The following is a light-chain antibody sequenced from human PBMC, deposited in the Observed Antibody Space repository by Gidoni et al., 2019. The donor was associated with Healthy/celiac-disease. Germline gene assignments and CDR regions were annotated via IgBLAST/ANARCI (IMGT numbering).Light chain of an antibody. CDR1: KLGDKY. V-gene: IGLV3-1*01. CDR2: QDT. J-gene: IGLJ2*01. CDR3: QAWDSSTVV. Sequence: SYELTQPPSVSVSPGQTASITCSGDKLGDKYACWYQQKPGQSPVLVIYQDTKRPSVIPERFSGSNSGNTATLTIRGTQAMDEADYYCQAWDSSTVVFGGGTKLTVL.